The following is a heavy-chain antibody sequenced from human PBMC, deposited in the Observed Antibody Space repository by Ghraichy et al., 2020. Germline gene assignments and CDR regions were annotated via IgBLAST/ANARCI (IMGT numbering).Heavy chain of an antibody. CDR1: GYTFTGYY. CDR2: INPNSGGT. V-gene: IGHV1-2*06. J-gene: IGHJ6*04. CDR3: ERSEKGATVTTNYYYGMDV. Sequence: ASVKVSCKASGYTFTGYYMHWVRQAPGQGLEWMGRINPNSGGTNYAQKFQGRVTMTRDTSISTAYMELSRLRSDDTAVYYCERSEKGATVTTNYYYGMDVWGKGKTVTVSS. D-gene: IGHD4-17*01.